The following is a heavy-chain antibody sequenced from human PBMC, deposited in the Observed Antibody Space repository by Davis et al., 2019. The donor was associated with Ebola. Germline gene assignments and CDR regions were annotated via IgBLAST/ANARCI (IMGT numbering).Heavy chain of an antibody. D-gene: IGHD3-3*01. Sequence: AASVKVSCKASGYTFTTYDINWVRQATGQGLEWMGWMNPNSGNTGYAQKFQGRVTMTRDTSTSTVYMELSSLRSEDTAVYYCARDITIFGVVIKAEYYYGMDVWGQGTTVTVSS. V-gene: IGHV1-8*01. CDR2: MNPNSGNT. CDR1: GYTFTTYD. J-gene: IGHJ6*02. CDR3: ARDITIFGVVIKAEYYYGMDV.